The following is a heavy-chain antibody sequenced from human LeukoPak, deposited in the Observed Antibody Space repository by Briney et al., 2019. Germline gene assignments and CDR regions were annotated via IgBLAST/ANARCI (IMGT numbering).Heavy chain of an antibody. CDR1: GFTFSSYG. J-gene: IGHJ4*02. CDR3: ARAMGSGSYSYYFDY. D-gene: IGHD3-10*01. Sequence: GGSLRLSCAASGFTFSSYGMHWVRQAPGKGLEWVAVIWYDGSNKYYADSVKGRFTISRDNSKNTLYLQMNSLRAEDTAVYYCARAMGSGSYSYYFDYWGQGTLVTVSS. V-gene: IGHV3-33*01. CDR2: IWYDGSNK.